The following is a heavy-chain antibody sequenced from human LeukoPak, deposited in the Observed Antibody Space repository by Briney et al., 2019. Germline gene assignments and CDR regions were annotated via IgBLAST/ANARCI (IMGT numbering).Heavy chain of an antibody. CDR1: GFTFSSYE. V-gene: IGHV3-21*01. CDR3: ARDQYSGYEFDY. CDR2: ISSSSSYI. J-gene: IGHJ4*02. Sequence: TGGSLRLSCAASGFTFSSYEMNWVRQAPGKGLEWVSSISSSSSYIYYADSVKGRFTISRDNAKNSLYLQMNSLRAEDTAVYYCARDQYSGYEFDYWGQGTLVTVSS. D-gene: IGHD5-12*01.